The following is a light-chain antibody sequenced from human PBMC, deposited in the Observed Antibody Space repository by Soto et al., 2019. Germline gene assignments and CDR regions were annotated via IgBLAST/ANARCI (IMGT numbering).Light chain of an antibody. CDR2: GAS. Sequence: EIVMTQSPATLSVSPGERATLSCRASQSVSSNLAWYQQKPGQAPRLLIYGASTRATGIPARFSGSGSGKEFMCTISSLQCEDFAVYYCQQYNNWPLTFGGGTKVEIK. CDR1: QSVSSN. CDR3: QQYNNWPLT. V-gene: IGKV3-15*01. J-gene: IGKJ4*01.